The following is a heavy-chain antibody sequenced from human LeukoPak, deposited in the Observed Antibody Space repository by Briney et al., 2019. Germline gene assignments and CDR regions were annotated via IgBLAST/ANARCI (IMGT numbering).Heavy chain of an antibody. CDR1: GFTFSSYA. V-gene: IGHV3-9*01. CDR2: ISWNSGSI. J-gene: IGHJ5*02. CDR3: AKAVGFNGELLERGWSDP. Sequence: PGRSLRLSCAASGFTFSSYAMHWVRQAPGKGLEWVSGISWNSGSIGYADSVKGRFTISRDNAKNSLYLQMNSLRAEDTALYYCAKAVGFNGELLERGWSDPWGQGTLVTVSS. D-gene: IGHD1-26*01.